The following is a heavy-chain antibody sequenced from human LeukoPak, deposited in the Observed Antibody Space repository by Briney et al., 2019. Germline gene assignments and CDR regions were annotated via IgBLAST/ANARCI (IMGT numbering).Heavy chain of an antibody. CDR2: ISGRGGST. J-gene: IGHJ5*02. Sequence: GSLRLSCAASGFTFSSYAMTWVRQAPGGGLDWVSIISGRGGSTYYADSVKGRFTISRDNSKNTLYLQMNSLRAEDTAVYYCARVPNWFDPWGQGTLVTVSS. CDR1: GFTFSSYA. CDR3: ARVPNWFDP. V-gene: IGHV3-23*01.